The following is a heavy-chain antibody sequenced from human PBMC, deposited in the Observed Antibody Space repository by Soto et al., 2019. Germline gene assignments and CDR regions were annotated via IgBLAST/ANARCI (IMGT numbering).Heavy chain of an antibody. Sequence: QVQLVQSGAEVKRPGASVKVSCKASGYTFSSHDIIWVRQPAGQGLEWMGWMNPLKGLSKTTYLPTFRSRVVMTRDTFLSTAYLELSGLRSDDTAVYFCARGATADYDFWANPRGDWLDLWGQGTLLTVSS. J-gene: IGHJ5*02. CDR1: GYTFSSHD. CDR2: MNPLKGLSKT. V-gene: IGHV1-8*01. CDR3: ARGATADYDFWANPRGDWLDL. D-gene: IGHD3-3*01.